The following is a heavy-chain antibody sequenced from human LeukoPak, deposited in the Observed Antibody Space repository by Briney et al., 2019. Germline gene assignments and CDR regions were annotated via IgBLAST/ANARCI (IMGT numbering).Heavy chain of an antibody. CDR2: IKEDGSEK. Sequence: GGSLRLSCAASGFTFGIYWMSWVRQAPGKGLEWVANIKEDGSEKYYVDSVKGRFTISRDNAKNSLYLQMNSLRAEDTAVYYCERVRGIAVAGTASIYFDYWGQGTLVTVSS. V-gene: IGHV3-7*01. D-gene: IGHD6-19*01. CDR3: ERVRGIAVAGTASIYFDY. CDR1: GFTFGIYW. J-gene: IGHJ4*02.